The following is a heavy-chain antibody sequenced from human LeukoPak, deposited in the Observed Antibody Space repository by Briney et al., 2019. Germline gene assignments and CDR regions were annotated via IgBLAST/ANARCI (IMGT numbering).Heavy chain of an antibody. D-gene: IGHD5-18*01. CDR3: AKDQDSYGAAYYFDY. J-gene: IGHJ4*02. Sequence: PGGSLRLSCAASGFTVSSNYMSWVRQAPGKGLEWVSVIYSGGSTYYADSVKGRFTISRDNSKNTLYLQMNSLRAEDTAVYYCAKDQDSYGAAYYFDYWGQGTLVTVSS. CDR2: IYSGGST. V-gene: IGHV3-66*01. CDR1: GFTVSSNY.